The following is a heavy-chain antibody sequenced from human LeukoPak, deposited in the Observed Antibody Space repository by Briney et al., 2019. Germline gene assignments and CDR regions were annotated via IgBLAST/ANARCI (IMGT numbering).Heavy chain of an antibody. D-gene: IGHD4-17*01. CDR2: IRSDGSDN. CDR1: GFTFSSYS. V-gene: IGHV3-30*02. CDR3: AKEGTVTTFSGLGFDY. Sequence: GGSLRLSCAASGFTFSSYSMNWVRQAPGTGLEWVAFIRSDGSDNSYADSVKGRFTLSRDNSKNTLYLQMNSLRTEDTAVYYCAKEGTVTTFSGLGFDYWGQGTLVTVSS. J-gene: IGHJ4*02.